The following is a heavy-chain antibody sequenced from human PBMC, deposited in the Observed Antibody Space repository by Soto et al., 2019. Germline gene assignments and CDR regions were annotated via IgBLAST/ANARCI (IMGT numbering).Heavy chain of an antibody. D-gene: IGHD6-13*01. J-gene: IGHJ4*02. CDR3: AKDRSSSWIFDY. Sequence: GGSLRLSCAASGFTFSSYGMHWVRQAPGKGLEWVAVISYDGSNKYYADSVKGRFTISRDNSKNTLYLQMNSLRAEDTAVYYCAKDRSSSWIFDYWGQGTLVTVSS. CDR2: ISYDGSNK. V-gene: IGHV3-30*18. CDR1: GFTFSSYG.